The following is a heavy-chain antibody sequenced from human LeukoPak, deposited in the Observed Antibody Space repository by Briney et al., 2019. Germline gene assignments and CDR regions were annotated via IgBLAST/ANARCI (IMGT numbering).Heavy chain of an antibody. CDR1: GGSISSYY. J-gene: IGHJ4*02. CDR2: IYYSGST. Sequence: PSETLSLTCTVSGGSISSYYWSWIRQPPGQGLEWIGYIYYSGSTNYNPSLKSRVTISVDTSKNQFSLKLSSVTAADTAVYYCARLRGYGDYFDYWGQGTLVTVSS. D-gene: IGHD4-17*01. V-gene: IGHV4-59*08. CDR3: ARLRGYGDYFDY.